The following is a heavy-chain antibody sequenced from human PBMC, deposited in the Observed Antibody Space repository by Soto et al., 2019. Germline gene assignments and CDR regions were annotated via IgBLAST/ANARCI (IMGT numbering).Heavy chain of an antibody. J-gene: IGHJ5*02. V-gene: IGHV2-5*01. Sequence: QITLKESGPTLVKPTQTLTLTCTFSGFSLSTSGVGVGWIRQPPGKALEWLALLYWHDEKRYSPSLKSRLTITKDTSKNQVVLTMTHMDPVDTATYYCAQRWVGELFFSWGQGTLVTVSS. CDR2: LYWHDEK. CDR3: AQRWVGELFFS. CDR1: GFSLSTSGVG. D-gene: IGHD3-10*01.